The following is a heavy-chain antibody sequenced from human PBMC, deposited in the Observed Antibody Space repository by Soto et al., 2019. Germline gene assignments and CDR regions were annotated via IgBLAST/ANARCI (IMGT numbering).Heavy chain of an antibody. CDR2: ISYDGSNK. CDR3: AKPSLRWSLDDAFDI. V-gene: IGHV3-30*18. D-gene: IGHD4-17*01. J-gene: IGHJ3*02. CDR1: GFSFSSYG. Sequence: GGSLRLPCAASGFSFSSYGMHWVRQAPGKGLEWVAVISYDGSNKYYADSVKGRFTISRDNSKNTLYLQMNSLRAEDTAVYYCAKPSLRWSLDDAFDIWGQGTMVTVSS.